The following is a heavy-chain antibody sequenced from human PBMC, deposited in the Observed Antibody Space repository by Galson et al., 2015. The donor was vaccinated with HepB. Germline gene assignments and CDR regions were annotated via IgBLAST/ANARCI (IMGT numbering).Heavy chain of an antibody. J-gene: IGHJ6*02. CDR2: INPSDAYT. V-gene: IGHV5-10-1*01. CDR1: GSTFTNYW. Sequence: QSGAEVKKPGESLMISCAGSGSTFTNYWSSWVRQKPGKGLACMLNINPSDAYTTYNPSFQGPFSISADNSINTPYLQWSSLQASDTAMYYCVATPQGYGMDVWGHGTTVTVSS. CDR3: VATPQGYGMDV.